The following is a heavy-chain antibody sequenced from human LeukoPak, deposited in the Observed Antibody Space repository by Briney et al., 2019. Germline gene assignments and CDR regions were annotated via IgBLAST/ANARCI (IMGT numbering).Heavy chain of an antibody. CDR2: IYPGDSNS. V-gene: IGHV5-51*01. J-gene: IGHJ6*03. CDR1: GYTFTAYW. D-gene: IGHD6-25*01. Sequence: GESLKISCKGSGYTFTAYWIAWVRQMPGKGLEWMGSIYPGDSNSRYSPSFQGQVTISADKSISTAYLQWSSLKASDSAMYYCARQGYTSGGYCYYMDVWGKGTTVTVSS. CDR3: ARQGYTSGGYCYYMDV.